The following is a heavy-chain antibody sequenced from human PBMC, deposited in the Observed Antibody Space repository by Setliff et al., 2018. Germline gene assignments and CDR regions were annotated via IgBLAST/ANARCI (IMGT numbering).Heavy chain of an antibody. J-gene: IGHJ3*01. CDR1: GYTFTGYY. Sequence: ASVKVSCKASGYTFTGYYMHWVRQAPGQGLEWMGWINPNSGGTNYAQKFQGCVTMTRDTSITTAYMEISRLTSDDMAVYFCARSDHLVVDGFDVWGQGTMVTVSS. D-gene: IGHD3-16*01. V-gene: IGHV1-2*04. CDR2: INPNSGGT. CDR3: ARSDHLVVDGFDV.